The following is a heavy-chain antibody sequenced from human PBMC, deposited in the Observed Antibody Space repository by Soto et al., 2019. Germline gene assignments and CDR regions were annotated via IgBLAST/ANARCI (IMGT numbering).Heavy chain of an antibody. V-gene: IGHV3-23*01. J-gene: IGHJ5*02. D-gene: IGHD2-8*01. CDR1: GFTFSSYG. CDR2: ISGSDDST. CDR3: AKGIRYCTNDVCYMGWFDP. Sequence: GGSLRLSCAASGFTFSSYGMTWVRQAPGKGLEWVSAISGSDDSTYYADSVKGRFTISRDNSKNTLFLQMNSLRAEDTAVYYCAKGIRYCTNDVCYMGWFDPWGQGTLVTVSS.